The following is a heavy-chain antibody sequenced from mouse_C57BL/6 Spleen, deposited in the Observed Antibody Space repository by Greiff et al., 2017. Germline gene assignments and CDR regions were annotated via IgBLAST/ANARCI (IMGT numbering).Heavy chain of an antibody. D-gene: IGHD1-1*01. CDR3: ARRYGSSHFDY. CDR2: IDPSDSYT. J-gene: IGHJ2*01. CDR1: GYTFTSYW. Sequence: QVQLQQPGAELVMPGASVKLSCKASGYTFTSYWMHWVKQRPGQGLEWIGEIDPSDSYTNYNQKFKGKSTLTVDKSSSTAYMQLSSLTSEDSAVXYGARRYGSSHFDYWGQGTTLTVSS. V-gene: IGHV1-69*01.